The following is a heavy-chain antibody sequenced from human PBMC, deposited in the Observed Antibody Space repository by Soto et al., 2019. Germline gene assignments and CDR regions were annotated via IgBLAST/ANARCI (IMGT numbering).Heavy chain of an antibody. J-gene: IGHJ6*02. D-gene: IGHD2-2*01. V-gene: IGHV4-34*01. CDR2: INHSGST. CDR1: GGSFSGYY. CDR3: ARLPFSSYYAMDV. Sequence: SETLDLTCAVYGGSFSGYYWSWIRQPPGKGLEWIGEINHSGSTNCNPSLKSRVTISVDTSKNQFSPKLSSVTAAGTAVYYCARLPFSSYYAMDVWGQGTTVTVSS.